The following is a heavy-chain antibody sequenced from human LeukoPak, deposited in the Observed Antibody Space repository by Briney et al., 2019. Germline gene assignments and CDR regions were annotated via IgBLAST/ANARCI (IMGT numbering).Heavy chain of an antibody. Sequence: GGSLRLSCAASGFTFSSYEMNWGRQGPGKGLEWVSYISSSSSYIYYADSVKGRFTISRDNARNSLYLQMNSLRAEDTAVYYCVRGKANYGSGSDVWGKGTTVTVSS. J-gene: IGHJ6*04. D-gene: IGHD3-10*01. V-gene: IGHV3-21*05. CDR3: VRGKANYGSGSDV. CDR1: GFTFSSYE. CDR2: ISSSSSYI.